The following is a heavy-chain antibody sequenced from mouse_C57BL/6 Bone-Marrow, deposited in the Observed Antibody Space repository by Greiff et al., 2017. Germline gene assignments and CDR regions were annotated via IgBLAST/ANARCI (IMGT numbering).Heavy chain of an antibody. V-gene: IGHV14-3*01. CDR1: GFNIPNTY. CDR3: ARRGY. J-gene: IGHJ2*01. Sequence: VQLQQSVAELVRPGASVKLSCTASGFNIPNTYMHWVKQRPEQGLEWIGRIDPANGNTKYAPKFQGKATITADTSSNTAYLQLSSLTSEDTAIYYCARRGYWGQGTTLTVSS. CDR2: IDPANGNT.